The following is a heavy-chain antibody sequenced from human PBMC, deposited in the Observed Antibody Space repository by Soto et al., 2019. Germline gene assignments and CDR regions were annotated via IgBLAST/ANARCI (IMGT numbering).Heavy chain of an antibody. Sequence: GGSLRLSCAASGFTFTDARMHWVRQAPGKGLEWIGRIKTKTEGGTVDYAAPVKGRFTISRDDPENTVLVQMNSLKTEDTAVYYCTTVSMIWGPVWGQGTLVTVSS. J-gene: IGHJ4*02. CDR3: TTVSMIWGPV. V-gene: IGHV3-15*01. D-gene: IGHD3-10*01. CDR1: GFTFTDAR. CDR2: IKTKTEGGTV.